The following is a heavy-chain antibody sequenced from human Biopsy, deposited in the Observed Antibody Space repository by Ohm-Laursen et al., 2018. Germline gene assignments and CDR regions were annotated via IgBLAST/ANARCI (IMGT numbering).Heavy chain of an antibody. V-gene: IGHV4-59*01. Sequence: GTLSLTCTVSGGPIDSYYWSWIRQPPGKALEWIGYIYFTGRTSYNPSLKSRVTMSVNTSKKQFSLRLGSVTAADSAIYYCARERQFRFLEGAFDYWGQGILVTVSS. J-gene: IGHJ4*02. CDR1: GGPIDSYY. D-gene: IGHD3-3*01. CDR2: IYFTGRT. CDR3: ARERQFRFLEGAFDY.